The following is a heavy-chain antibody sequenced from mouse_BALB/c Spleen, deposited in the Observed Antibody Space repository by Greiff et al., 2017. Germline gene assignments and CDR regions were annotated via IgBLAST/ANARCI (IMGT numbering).Heavy chain of an antibody. V-gene: IGHV5-4*02. J-gene: IGHJ2*01. CDR3: ARGRYKDYFDY. CDR2: ISDGGSYT. Sequence: EVQLVESGGGLVKPGGSLKLSCAASGFTFSDYYMYWVRQTPEKRLEWVATISDGGSYTYYPDSVKGRFTISRDNAKNNLYLQMSSLKSEDTAMYYCARGRYKDYFDYWGQGTTLTVSS. CDR1: GFTFSDYY. D-gene: IGHD2-14*01.